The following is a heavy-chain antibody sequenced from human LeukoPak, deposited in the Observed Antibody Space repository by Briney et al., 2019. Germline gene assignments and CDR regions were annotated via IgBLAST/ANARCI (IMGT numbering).Heavy chain of an antibody. D-gene: IGHD2-15*01. CDR2: VYTSGIT. CDR3: AREGGEGNFDY. J-gene: IGHJ4*02. CDR1: GVSISSYY. V-gene: IGHV4-4*07. Sequence: SETLSLTCTVSGVSISSYYWSWVRQPAGKGLEWIGRVYTSGITNYNPPLKSRLTLSLDTSKNQFSLNLRSVTAADTAMYYCAREGGEGNFDYWGQGTLVTVSS.